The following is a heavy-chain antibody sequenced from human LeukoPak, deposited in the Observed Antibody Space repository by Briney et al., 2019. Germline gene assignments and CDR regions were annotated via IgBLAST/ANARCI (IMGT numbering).Heavy chain of an antibody. J-gene: IGHJ4*02. Sequence: GGSLRLSCAASGFTFSSYEMNWVRQAPGKGLEWVSYISSSGSTIYCADSVKGRFTISRDNAKNSLYLQMNSLRAEDTAVYYCARLVDTAVYYFDYWGQGTLVTVSS. CDR2: ISSSGSTI. CDR3: ARLVDTAVYYFDY. CDR1: GFTFSSYE. D-gene: IGHD5-18*01. V-gene: IGHV3-48*03.